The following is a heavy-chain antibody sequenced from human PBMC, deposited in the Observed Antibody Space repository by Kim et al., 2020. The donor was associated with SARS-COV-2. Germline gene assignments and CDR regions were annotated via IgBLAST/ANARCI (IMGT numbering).Heavy chain of an antibody. CDR1: GYTFMSYA. CDR3: ARALNTKWPYSYYYMDV. D-gene: IGHD5-12*01. Sequence: ASVKVSCKASGYTFMSYAINWVRQAPGQGLEFMGWINTNNGGPFYVQGFTERFVFSLDTSINTAYLQISGLKTGDTAIYYCARALNTKWPYSYYYMDVWGKGTTVSVSS. J-gene: IGHJ6*03. V-gene: IGHV7-4-1*02. CDR2: INTNNGGP.